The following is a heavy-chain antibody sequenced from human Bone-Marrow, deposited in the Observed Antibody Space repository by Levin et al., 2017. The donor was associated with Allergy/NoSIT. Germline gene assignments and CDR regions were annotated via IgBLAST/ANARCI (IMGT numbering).Heavy chain of an antibody. Sequence: GGSLRLSCEASGGNFRHFSIAWLRQAPGQGLEWMGGIIVMVGTSNYAQRFQDRITVTADKSTNTAYLELRSLTSEDTGVYYCARVGGTETSLRNWYFDLWGRGTLVTVSS. J-gene: IGHJ2*01. CDR3: ARVGGTETSLRNWYFDL. CDR2: IIVMVGTS. CDR1: GGNFRHFS. V-gene: IGHV1-69*06. D-gene: IGHD3-16*01.